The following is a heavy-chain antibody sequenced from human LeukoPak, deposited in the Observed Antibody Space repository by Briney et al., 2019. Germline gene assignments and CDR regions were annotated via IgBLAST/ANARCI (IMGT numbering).Heavy chain of an antibody. CDR3: AKDPQDTAMASYYYYYGMDV. V-gene: IGHV3-23*01. D-gene: IGHD5-18*01. CDR1: GFTFSSYA. CDR2: ISGSGGST. Sequence: GGSLRLSCAASGFTFSSYAMSWVRQAPGKGLEWVSAISGSGGSTYYADSVKGRFTISRDNSKDTLYLQMNSLRAEDTAVDYCAKDPQDTAMASYYYYYGMDVWGQGTTVTVSS. J-gene: IGHJ6*02.